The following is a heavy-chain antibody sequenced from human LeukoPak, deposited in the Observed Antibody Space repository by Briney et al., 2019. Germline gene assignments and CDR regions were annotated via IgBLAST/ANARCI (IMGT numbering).Heavy chain of an antibody. CDR1: GYTFTGYY. V-gene: IGHV1-2*02. CDR3: ARDRGWQQLETAFY. Sequence: GESLKISCKGSGYTFTGYYMHWVRQAPGQGLEWMGWINPNSGGTNSAQKFQGRVTMTRDTSISTAYMELNRLRSDDTAVYYCARDRGWQQLETAFYWGQGTLVTVSS. CDR2: INPNSGGT. D-gene: IGHD6-13*01. J-gene: IGHJ4*02.